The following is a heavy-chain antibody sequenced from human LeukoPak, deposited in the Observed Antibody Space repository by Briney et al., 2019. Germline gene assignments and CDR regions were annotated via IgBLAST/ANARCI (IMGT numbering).Heavy chain of an antibody. J-gene: IGHJ4*02. CDR2: IKQDGSEK. D-gene: IGHD3-10*01. Sequence: PGGSLRLSCAASGFTFSSYWMSWVRQAPGKGLEWGANIKQDGSEKYYVDSVKGRFTISRDNAKNSLYLQMNSLRAEDTAVYYCARDGLLWFGEVRGRFDYWGQGTLVTVSP. V-gene: IGHV3-7*01. CDR1: GFTFSSYW. CDR3: ARDGLLWFGEVRGRFDY.